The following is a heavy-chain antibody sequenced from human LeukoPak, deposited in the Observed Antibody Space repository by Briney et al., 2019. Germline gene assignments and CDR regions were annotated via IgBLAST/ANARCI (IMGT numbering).Heavy chain of an antibody. J-gene: IGHJ4*02. Sequence: ASVKVSCKASGGVFTTYAVSWLRQAPGQGLEWMGSIIPFLGTTNYAQKLQGRVTMTTDTSTSTAYMELRSLRSDDTAVYYCARGGGYYDSSGYCDYWGQGTLVTVSS. CDR3: ARGGGYYDSSGYCDY. V-gene: IGHV1-18*01. CDR2: IIPFLGTT. D-gene: IGHD3-22*01. CDR1: GGVFTTYA.